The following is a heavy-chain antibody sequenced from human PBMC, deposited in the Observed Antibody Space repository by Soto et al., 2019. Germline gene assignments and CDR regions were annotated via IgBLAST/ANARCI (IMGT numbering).Heavy chain of an antibody. J-gene: IGHJ4*02. CDR2: IKSKTDGGTT. Sequence: GGSLRLSCAASGFTFSNAWMNWVRQAPGKGLEWVGRIKSKTDGGTTDYAAPVKGRFTISRDDSKNTLYLQMNSLKTEDTAVYYCITAHCSSTSCYFALAYWGQGTLVTVS. CDR3: ITAHCSSTSCYFALAY. CDR1: GFTFSNAW. V-gene: IGHV3-15*07. D-gene: IGHD2-2*01.